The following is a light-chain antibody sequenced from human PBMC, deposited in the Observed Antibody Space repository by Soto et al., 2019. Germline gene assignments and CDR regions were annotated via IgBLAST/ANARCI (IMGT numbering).Light chain of an antibody. CDR2: GAS. Sequence: EILMTQSPATLSVSPGERATLSCKASRSVRSNLAWYQQKPGQAPRLLISGASTRATGITDRFSGSGSGTELTLTINSLQSEEFAVYYCQQYNYWPGTFGQGTKVEIK. CDR1: RSVRSN. CDR3: QQYNYWPGT. J-gene: IGKJ1*01. V-gene: IGKV3-15*01.